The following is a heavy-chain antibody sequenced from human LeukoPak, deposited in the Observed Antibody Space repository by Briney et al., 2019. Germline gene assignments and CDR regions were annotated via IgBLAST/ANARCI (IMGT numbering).Heavy chain of an antibody. V-gene: IGHV3-33*01. CDR3: ARDDSLRYFDWLLSCPDY. D-gene: IGHD3-9*01. J-gene: IGHJ4*02. CDR1: GFTFSSYG. CDR2: IWYDGSNK. Sequence: GGSLRLSCAASGFTFSSYGMHWVRQAPGKGLEWVAVIWYDGSNKYYADSVKGRFTISRDNSKNTLYLQMNSLRAEDTAVYYCARDDSLRYFDWLLSCPDYWGRGTLVTVSS.